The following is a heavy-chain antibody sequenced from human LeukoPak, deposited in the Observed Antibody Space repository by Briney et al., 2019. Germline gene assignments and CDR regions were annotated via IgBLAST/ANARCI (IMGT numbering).Heavy chain of an antibody. CDR3: ARRGHSAYDSGGRDLDY. J-gene: IGHJ4*02. CDR1: GFSFRTYA. Sequence: GGSLRLSCAASGFSFRTYAIHWVRQAPGKGLEWVAVISYDGSNKNYADSVKGRFTISRDNSKNMLQLQMNSLRAEDTAVYFCARRGHSAYDSGGRDLDYWGQGTLVTVSS. D-gene: IGHD5-12*01. CDR2: ISYDGSNK. V-gene: IGHV3-30*04.